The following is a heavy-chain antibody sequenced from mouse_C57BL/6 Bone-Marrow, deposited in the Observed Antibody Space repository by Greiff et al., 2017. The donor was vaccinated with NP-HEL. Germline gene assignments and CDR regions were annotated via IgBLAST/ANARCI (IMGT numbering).Heavy chain of an antibody. CDR1: GYTFTSYW. V-gene: IGHV1-61*01. D-gene: IGHD2-5*01. J-gene: IGHJ2*01. CDR2: IYPSDSET. CDR3: ARSGHYSNPFDY. Sequence: QVQLQQPGAELVRPGSSVKLSCKASGYTFTSYWMDWVKQRPGQGLEWIGNIYPSDSETNYNQKFKDKATLTVDKSSSTAYMQLSSLTSEDSAVYYCARSGHYSNPFDYWGQGTTLTVSS.